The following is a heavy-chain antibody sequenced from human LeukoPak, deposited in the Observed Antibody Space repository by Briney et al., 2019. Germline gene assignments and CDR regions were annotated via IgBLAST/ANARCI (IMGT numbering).Heavy chain of an antibody. Sequence: SETLSLTCTVSGGSISSYYWSWIRQPPGKELEWIGYIYYSGSTNYNPSLKSRVTISVDTSKNQFSLKLSSVTAADTAVYYCARDTGDDAFDIWGQGTMVTVSS. V-gene: IGHV4-59*01. J-gene: IGHJ3*02. CDR3: ARDTGDDAFDI. CDR1: GGSISSYY. CDR2: IYYSGST. D-gene: IGHD3-16*01.